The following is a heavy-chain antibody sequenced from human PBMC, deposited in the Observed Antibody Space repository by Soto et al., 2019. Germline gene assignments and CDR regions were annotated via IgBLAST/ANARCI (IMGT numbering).Heavy chain of an antibody. J-gene: IGHJ4*02. D-gene: IGHD1-26*01. V-gene: IGHV3-23*01. Sequence: EVQLLESGGGLVQPGGSLRLSCAASGFTFSNYAVSWVRQAPGKGLEWVSAISSRVVDTYYADSVKGRFTISRDNSKNTLYLQMNILRAEDTAVYYCAKGRQWELPLDYWGQGTLVTVSS. CDR2: ISSRVVDT. CDR3: AKGRQWELPLDY. CDR1: GFTFSNYA.